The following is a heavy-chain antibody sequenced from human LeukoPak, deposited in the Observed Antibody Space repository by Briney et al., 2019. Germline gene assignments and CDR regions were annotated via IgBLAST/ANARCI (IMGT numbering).Heavy chain of an antibody. D-gene: IGHD3-16*01. Sequence: SQTLSLTCTVSGGSISSGGYYWSWIRQHPGKGLEWIGYIYYSGSTYYNPSLKSRVTISLDTSKNQFSLKLSSVTAADTAVYYCARDSDYVWGSPLKGGFDPWGQGTLVTVSS. CDR3: ARDSDYVWGSPLKGGFDP. J-gene: IGHJ5*02. CDR2: IYYSGST. V-gene: IGHV4-31*03. CDR1: GGSISSGGYY.